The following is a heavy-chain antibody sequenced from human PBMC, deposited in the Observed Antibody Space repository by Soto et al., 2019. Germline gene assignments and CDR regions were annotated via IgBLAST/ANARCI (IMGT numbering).Heavy chain of an antibody. CDR1: GGSIISYY. CDR3: AREAGDDYGDFDDY. D-gene: IGHD4-17*01. CDR2: IYSTGTT. J-gene: IGHJ4*02. Sequence: QVQLQESGPGLVKPSETLSLTCTVSGGSIISYYWSWLRQPAGKGLEWIGRIYSTGTTTYNPALKSRVTMSVDRSKNQFSLKLTSVTAADTAVYYCAREAGDDYGDFDDYWDQGTQVTVSS. V-gene: IGHV4-4*07.